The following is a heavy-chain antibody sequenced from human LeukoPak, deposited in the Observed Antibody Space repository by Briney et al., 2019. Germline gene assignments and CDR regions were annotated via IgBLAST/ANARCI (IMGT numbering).Heavy chain of an antibody. V-gene: IGHV3-30*02. CDR2: IRYDGSNK. CDR1: GFTFSSYG. J-gene: IGHJ4*02. Sequence: GGSLRLSCAASGFTFSSYGMHWVRQAPGKGLEWVAFIRYDGSNKYYADSVKGRFTISRDNSKNTLYLQMNSLRAEDTAVYYCAKVGLAVAGLDYWGQGTLVTVSS. D-gene: IGHD6-19*01. CDR3: AKVGLAVAGLDY.